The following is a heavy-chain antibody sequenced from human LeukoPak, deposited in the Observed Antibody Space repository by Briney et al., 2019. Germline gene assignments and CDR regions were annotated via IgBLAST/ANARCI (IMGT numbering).Heavy chain of an antibody. CDR2: ISSSGSTI. V-gene: IGHV3-48*03. J-gene: IGHJ3*02. CDR1: GFTFSSYE. Sequence: GGSLRLSCAASGFTFSSYEMNWVRQAPGKGLEWVSYISSSGSTIYYADSVKGRFTISRDNTKNSLYLQMDSLRAEDTAVYSCARYCGASCYSSANDAFDIWGQGTMVTVPS. D-gene: IGHD2-15*01. CDR3: ARYCGASCYSSANDAFDI.